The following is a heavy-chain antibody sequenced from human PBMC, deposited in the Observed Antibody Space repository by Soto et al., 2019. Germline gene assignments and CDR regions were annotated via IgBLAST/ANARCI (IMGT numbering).Heavy chain of an antibody. V-gene: IGHV1-69*01. D-gene: IGHD3-22*01. J-gene: IGHJ4*02. CDR3: ARGWGYDSNAYYYAY. CDR1: GGTFSRHA. CDR2: IIPIFGTA. Sequence: QVQLVQSGAEVRKPGSSVKVSCKASGGTFSRHAISWVRQAPGQGLEWMGGIIPIFGTANHAQKFQGRVTIIADDSTSTVSMELSSLRSEDTAMYYCARGWGYDSNAYYYAYWCQGPLVIVSS.